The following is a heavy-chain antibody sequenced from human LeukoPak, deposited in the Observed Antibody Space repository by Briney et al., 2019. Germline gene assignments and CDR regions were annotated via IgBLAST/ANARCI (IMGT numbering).Heavy chain of an antibody. D-gene: IGHD6-19*01. CDR3: ARVGSVAGSDYLDY. V-gene: IGHV3-72*01. CDR1: RFTFSDHF. J-gene: IGHJ4*02. Sequence: GGSLRLSCAASRFTFSDHFLDWVRQAPGKGLEWVGRSRNKAKSYTTEYGASVKGRFTISRDDSKSTLYMQMNSLKPEDTAVYYCARVGSVAGSDYLDYWGQGTLVTVSS. CDR2: SRNKAKSYTT.